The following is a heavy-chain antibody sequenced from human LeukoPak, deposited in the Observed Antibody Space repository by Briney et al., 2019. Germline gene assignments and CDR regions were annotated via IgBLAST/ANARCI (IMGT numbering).Heavy chain of an antibody. CDR2: INHSGST. J-gene: IGHJ5*02. Sequence: SETLSLACAVYGGSFSGYYWSWIRQPPGKGLEWIGEINHSGSTNYNPSLKSRVTISVDTSKNQSSLKLSSVTAADTAVYYCARGRKIAVAVSWFDPWGQGTLVTVSS. CDR1: GGSFSGYY. V-gene: IGHV4-34*01. D-gene: IGHD6-19*01. CDR3: ARGRKIAVAVSWFDP.